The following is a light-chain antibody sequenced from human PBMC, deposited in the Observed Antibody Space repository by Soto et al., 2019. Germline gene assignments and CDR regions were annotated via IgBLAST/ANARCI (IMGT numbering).Light chain of an antibody. J-gene: IGKJ5*01. CDR2: DAS. CDR1: QSVSSY. CDR3: QQRWHWPSNT. Sequence: EIVLTQSPATLSLSPGERATLSCRASQSVSSYLAWYQQKSGQAPRLLIYDASNRATGIPARFSGSGSGTDFTLTISSLEPEDFGVYYCQQRWHWPSNTFGQGTRLEIK. V-gene: IGKV3-11*01.